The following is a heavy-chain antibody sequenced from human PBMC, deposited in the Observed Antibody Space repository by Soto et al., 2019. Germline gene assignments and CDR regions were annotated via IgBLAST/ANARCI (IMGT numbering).Heavy chain of an antibody. Sequence: SEILSLTCTVSGGSISSYYWSWIRQPPGKGLEWIGYIYYSGSTNYNPSLKSRVTISVDTSKNQFSLKLSSVTAADTAVYYCAREDAVAGTVFDYWGQGTLVTVSS. V-gene: IGHV4-59*01. D-gene: IGHD6-19*01. CDR3: AREDAVAGTVFDY. J-gene: IGHJ4*02. CDR1: GGSISSYY. CDR2: IYYSGST.